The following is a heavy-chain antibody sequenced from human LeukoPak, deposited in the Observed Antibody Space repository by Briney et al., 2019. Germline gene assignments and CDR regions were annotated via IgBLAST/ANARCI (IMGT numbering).Heavy chain of an antibody. J-gene: IGHJ3*01. CDR2: IDEDGSET. V-gene: IGHV3-7*01. CDR1: GFTFSSYS. CDR3: VRYGRRANDQPFDV. Sequence: GGSLRLSCAASGFTFSSYSMNWVRQAPGKGLEWVASIDEDGSETNYVDSVTGRFTVSRDHAKNSLFLQMNSLRAEDTAVYYCVRYGRRANDQPFDVWGQGTMVTVSS. D-gene: IGHD1-1*01.